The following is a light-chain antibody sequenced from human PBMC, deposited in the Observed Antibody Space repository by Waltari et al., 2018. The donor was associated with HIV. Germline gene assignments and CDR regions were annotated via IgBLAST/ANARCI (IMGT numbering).Light chain of an antibody. V-gene: IGLV1-47*01. Sequence: QSVLTQPPSASGTPGQRVTISCSGSSSNIGSNFVYWYQQLPVTAPKLLIYRNNQRPSGVPDRFSGSKSGTSASLAISGLRSEDEADYYCAAWDDSLSGHWVFGGGTKVTVL. CDR2: RNN. J-gene: IGLJ3*02. CDR1: SSNIGSNF. CDR3: AAWDDSLSGHWV.